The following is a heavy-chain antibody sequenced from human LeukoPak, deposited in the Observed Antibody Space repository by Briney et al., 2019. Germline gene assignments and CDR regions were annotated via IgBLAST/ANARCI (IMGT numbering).Heavy chain of an antibody. CDR3: AREGHSYYHYVWGSYRHLDY. CDR2: ISSSSSYI. CDR1: GFTFSSYS. J-gene: IGHJ4*02. Sequence: GGSLRLSCAASGFTFSSYSMNWVRQAPGKGLEWVSSISSSSSYIYYADSVKGRFTISRDNAKNSLYLQMNSLRAEDTAVYYCAREGHSYYHYVWGSYRHLDYWGQGTLVTVSS. V-gene: IGHV3-21*01. D-gene: IGHD3-16*02.